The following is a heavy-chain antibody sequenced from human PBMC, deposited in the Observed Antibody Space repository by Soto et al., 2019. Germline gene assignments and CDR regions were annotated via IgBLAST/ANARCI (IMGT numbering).Heavy chain of an antibody. CDR1: GGSISSYY. D-gene: IGHD5-18*01. V-gene: IGHV4-59*12. CDR2: IYYSGST. CDR3: ARRYSYGFGPYNWFDP. Sequence: SETLSLTCTVSGGSISSYYWSWIRQPPGKGLEWIGYIYYSGSTNYNPSLKSRVTISVDTSKNQFSLKLSSVTAADTAVYYCARRYSYGFGPYNWFDPWGQGTLVTVSS. J-gene: IGHJ5*02.